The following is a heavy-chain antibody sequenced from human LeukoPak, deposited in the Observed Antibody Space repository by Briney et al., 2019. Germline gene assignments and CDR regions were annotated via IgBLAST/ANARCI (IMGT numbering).Heavy chain of an antibody. CDR1: GFTFSSYA. Sequence: PGRSLRLSCAASGFTFSSYAMHWVRQAPGKGLEWVAVISYDGSNKYYADSVKGRFIISRDNSKNTLYLQMNSLRAEDTAVYYCATTIRFLEWLGPDYWGQGTLVTVSS. CDR2: ISYDGSNK. J-gene: IGHJ4*02. V-gene: IGHV3-30*01. CDR3: ATTIRFLEWLGPDY. D-gene: IGHD3-3*01.